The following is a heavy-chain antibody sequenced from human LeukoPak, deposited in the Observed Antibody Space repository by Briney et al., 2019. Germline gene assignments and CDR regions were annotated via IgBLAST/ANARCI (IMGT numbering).Heavy chain of an antibody. CDR1: GFTFTDEY. D-gene: IGHD3-10*01. V-gene: IGHV1-2*02. CDR2: INPYSGAI. Sequence: ASVKVSCKSSGFTFTDEYIHWVRQAPGQGLEWMGWINPYSGAINYAQKFQGRVTLTRDTSISTAYMELRSLRSDDTAVYFCARVITMVRGVILPVSGFDYWGQGTLVTVSS. J-gene: IGHJ4*02. CDR3: ARVITMVRGVILPVSGFDY.